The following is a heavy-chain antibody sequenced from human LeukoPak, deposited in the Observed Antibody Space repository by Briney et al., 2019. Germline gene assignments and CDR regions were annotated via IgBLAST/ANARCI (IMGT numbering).Heavy chain of an antibody. CDR2: IYTSGST. J-gene: IGHJ5*02. CDR3: ARDSGSSWHNNWFDP. V-gene: IGHV4-4*07. D-gene: IGHD6-13*01. Sequence: KPSETLSLTCTVSGGSISSYYWSWIRRPAGKGLEWIGRIYTSGSTNYNPSLKSRVTMSVDTSKNQFSLKLSSVTAADTAVYYCARDSGSSWHNNWFDPWGQGTLVTVSS. CDR1: GGSISSYY.